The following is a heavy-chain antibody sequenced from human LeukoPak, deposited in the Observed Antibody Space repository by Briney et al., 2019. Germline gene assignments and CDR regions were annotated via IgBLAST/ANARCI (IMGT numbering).Heavy chain of an antibody. J-gene: IGHJ6*02. CDR2: INSDGSST. D-gene: IGHD2-2*01. Sequence: GGSLRLSCAASGFTFSSYWMHWVRQAPGKGLVWVSRINSDGSSTSYADSVKGRFTISRDNAKNSLYLQMNSLRAEDTAVYYCARDDIVVVPADYGMDVWGQGTTVTVSS. CDR1: GFTFSSYW. V-gene: IGHV3-74*01. CDR3: ARDDIVVVPADYGMDV.